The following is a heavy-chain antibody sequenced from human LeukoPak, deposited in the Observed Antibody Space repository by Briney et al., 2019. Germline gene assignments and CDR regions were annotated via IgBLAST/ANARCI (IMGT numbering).Heavy chain of an antibody. D-gene: IGHD4-17*01. CDR2: ISYSGNT. CDR1: GGSIISSDYH. CDR3: ARQGMTTVTEGGAFDI. J-gene: IGHJ3*02. V-gene: IGHV4-39*01. Sequence: SETLSLTCTVSGGSIISSDYHWGWVRQPPGKGLEWIGTISYSGNTDYNPSLRSRVTISVDTSNNQFSLRLGSVTAADTTVYYCARQGMTTVTEGGAFDIWGQGTMVTVSS.